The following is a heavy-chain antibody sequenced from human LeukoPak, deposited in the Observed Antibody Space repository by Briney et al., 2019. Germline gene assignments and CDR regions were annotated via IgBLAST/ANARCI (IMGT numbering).Heavy chain of an antibody. CDR3: TREVSGSLYFDY. V-gene: IGHV3-23*01. D-gene: IGHD1-26*01. CDR1: GFIFSTYA. CDR2: ISGSGGST. Sequence: PGGSLRLSCAASGFIFSTYAMSWVRQAPGKGLEWVSAISGSGGSTHYADSVEGRFTISRDNAKNTLYLQMNSLRAEDTAVYYCTREVSGSLYFDYWGQGTLVTVSS. J-gene: IGHJ4*02.